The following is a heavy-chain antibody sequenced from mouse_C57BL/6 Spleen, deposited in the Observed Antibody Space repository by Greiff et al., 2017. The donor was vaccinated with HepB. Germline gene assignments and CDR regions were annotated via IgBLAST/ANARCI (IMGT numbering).Heavy chain of an antibody. CDR1: GFTFTAYY. V-gene: IGHV7-3*01. J-gene: IGHJ3*01. D-gene: IGHD2-1*01. CDR2: IRNKANGYTT. CDR3: ARYGNYSWFAY. Sequence: EVQVVESGGGLVQPGGSLSLSCAASGFTFTAYYMSWVRQPPGKALEWLGFIRNKANGYTTEYSASVKGRFTISRDNSQSILYLQMNALRAEDSATYYCARYGNYSWFAYWGQGTLVTVSA.